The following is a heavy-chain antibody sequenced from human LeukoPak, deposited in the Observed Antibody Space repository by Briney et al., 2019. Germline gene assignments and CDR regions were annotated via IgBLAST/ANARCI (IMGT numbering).Heavy chain of an antibody. CDR2: IYYSGST. V-gene: IGHV4-39*01. J-gene: IGHJ4*02. D-gene: IGHD6-19*01. CDR3: AGYSSGWIDY. CDR1: GGSISSSSYY. Sequence: SETLSLTCTVSGGSISSSSYYWGWIRQPPGKGLEWIGSIYYSGSTYYNPSLKSRVTISVDTSKNLFSLKLSSVTAADTAVYYCAGYSSGWIDYWGQGTLVTVSS.